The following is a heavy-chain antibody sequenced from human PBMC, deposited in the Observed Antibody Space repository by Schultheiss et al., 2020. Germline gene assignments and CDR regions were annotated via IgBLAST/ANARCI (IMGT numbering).Heavy chain of an antibody. D-gene: IGHD1-14*01. J-gene: IGHJ4*02. CDR2: ISGSGDST. V-gene: IGHV3-23*01. CDR3: AKGNVRTWYLAY. CDR1: GFTFSSFA. Sequence: GETLKISCAGSGFTFSSFAMDWVRQAPGKGLEWVSAISGSGDSTYYADSVKGRFTISRDNSKNTLYLQMNSLRAEDTAAYYCAKGNVRTWYLAYWGQGTLVTVSS.